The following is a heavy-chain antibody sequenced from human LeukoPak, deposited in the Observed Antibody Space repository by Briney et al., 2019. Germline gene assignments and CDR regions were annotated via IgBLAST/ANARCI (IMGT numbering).Heavy chain of an antibody. V-gene: IGHV3-23*01. D-gene: IGHD5-12*01. CDR3: AKEGKWLRLTDY. CDR1: GFTFSSYA. CDR2: ISGSGGST. Sequence: PGGSLRLSCAASGFTFSSYAMSWVRQVPGMGLEWVSAISGSGGSTYYADSVKGRFTISRDNSKNTLYLQMNSLRAEDTAVYYCAKEGKWLRLTDYWGQGTLVTVSS. J-gene: IGHJ4*02.